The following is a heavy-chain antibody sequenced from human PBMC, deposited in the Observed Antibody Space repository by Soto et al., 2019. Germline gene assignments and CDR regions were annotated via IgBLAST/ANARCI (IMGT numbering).Heavy chain of an antibody. CDR2: IYYSGIT. D-gene: IGHD2-21*02. V-gene: IGHV4-30-4*01. J-gene: IGHJ4*02. CDR3: DRADDLSARFEY. Sequence: SATXSLTCTFSVFSIMSGYGYWSWIRQPPGKGLELIGNIYYSGITYYNPSLRSLAIMSLDTSQNQFSLKLSSLTAADTAVYFCDRADDLSARFEYWGPGALVNVYS. CDR1: VFSIMSGYGY.